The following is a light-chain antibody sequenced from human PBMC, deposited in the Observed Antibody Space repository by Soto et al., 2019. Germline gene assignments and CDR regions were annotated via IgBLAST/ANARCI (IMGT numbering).Light chain of an antibody. CDR1: QNIGRY. CDR2: DVS. J-gene: IGKJ4*01. V-gene: IGKV3-11*01. CDR3: QQRMSWPLT. Sequence: EIVLTQSPATLSLSPGERATLSCRASQNIGRYLAWYQQTPGQVPRLLIYDVSDRATGIPARFSGSGSGTDFTLTISNLEPEDFAVYFCQQRMSWPLTFGGGTKVESK.